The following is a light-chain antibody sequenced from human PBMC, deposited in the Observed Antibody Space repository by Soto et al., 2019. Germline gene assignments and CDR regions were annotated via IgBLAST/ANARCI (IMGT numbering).Light chain of an antibody. CDR1: QSVSNNY. Sequence: EIVLTQSPATLSLSPGEIATLSCRASQSVSNNYLAWYQQKPGQAPRLLIYGASNRATGIPDRFSGSGSGTDFTLTISRLEPEDFAVYYCQQYGSLGTFGQGTKVDIK. CDR2: GAS. CDR3: QQYGSLGT. V-gene: IGKV3-20*01. J-gene: IGKJ1*01.